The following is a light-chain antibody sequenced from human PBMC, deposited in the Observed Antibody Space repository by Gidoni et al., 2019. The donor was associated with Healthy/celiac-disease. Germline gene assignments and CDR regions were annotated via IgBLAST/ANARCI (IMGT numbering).Light chain of an antibody. CDR3: MQALQAPT. CDR2: LGS. CDR1: QSLLHSNGYYY. J-gene: IGKJ4*01. Sequence: DIVMTQSPLSLPVTPGEPASISCMSSQSLLHSNGYYYLDWYLQKPGQSPQLLIYLGSNRASGVPDRFSGGGSGTDFTLKISRVEAEDVGVYYCMQALQAPTFGGGTKVEIK. V-gene: IGKV2-28*01.